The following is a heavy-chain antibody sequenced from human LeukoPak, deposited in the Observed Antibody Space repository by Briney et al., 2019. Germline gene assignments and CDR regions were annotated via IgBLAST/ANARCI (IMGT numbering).Heavy chain of an antibody. D-gene: IGHD2-15*01. CDR1: GGSISSSSYY. V-gene: IGHV4-39*07. J-gene: IGHJ4*02. CDR2: IYYSGST. Sequence: RPSETLSLTCTVSGGSISSSSYYWGWIRQPPGKGLEWIGSIYYSGSTYYNPSLKSRVTISVDTSKNQFSLKLSSVTAADTAVYYCARDNIVVVAATKAYYFDYWGQGTLVTVSS. CDR3: ARDNIVVVAATKAYYFDY.